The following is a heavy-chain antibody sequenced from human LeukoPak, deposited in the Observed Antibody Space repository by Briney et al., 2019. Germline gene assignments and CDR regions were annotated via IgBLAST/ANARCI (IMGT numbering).Heavy chain of an antibody. D-gene: IGHD6-6*01. V-gene: IGHV1-2*02. CDR2: INPNTGGT. CDR3: ASILGIASRSPPGH. J-gene: IGHJ4*02. CDR1: GYSFTDYY. Sequence: GASVKVSCKASGYSFTDYYMHWVREAPGQGLEWMGWINPNTGGTDFAQKFQGRVTMTRDTSISTVYMELSRLRSDDTAMYYCASILGIASRSPPGHWGQGSLVTVSS.